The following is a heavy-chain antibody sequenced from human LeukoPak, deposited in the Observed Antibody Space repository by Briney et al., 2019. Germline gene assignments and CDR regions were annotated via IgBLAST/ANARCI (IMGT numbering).Heavy chain of an antibody. Sequence: GGSLRLSCTASGFTFSNYAMSWVRQAPGKGLQWVSDIRASGDTTHCADSVKGRFTISRDNSKNTLYLQMNSLRAEDTAVYYCAKNFASAWNYYMDVWGKGTTVTVSS. CDR1: GFTFSNYA. CDR3: AKNFASAWNYYMDV. V-gene: IGHV3-23*01. CDR2: IRASGDTT. J-gene: IGHJ6*03. D-gene: IGHD6-19*01.